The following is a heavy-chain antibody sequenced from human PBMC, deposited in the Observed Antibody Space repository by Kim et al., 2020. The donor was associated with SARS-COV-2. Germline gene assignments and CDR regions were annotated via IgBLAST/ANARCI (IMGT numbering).Heavy chain of an antibody. Sequence: GGSLRLSCAASGFTFSSYGMHWVRQAPGKGLEWVAVIWYDGSNKYYADSVKGRFTISRDNSKNTLYLQMNSLRAEDTAVYYCARWGGYGPGSGGSDYWGQGTLVTVSS. CDR2: IWYDGSNK. V-gene: IGHV3-33*01. J-gene: IGHJ4*02. CDR3: ARWGGYGPGSGGSDY. CDR1: GFTFSSYG. D-gene: IGHD5-12*01.